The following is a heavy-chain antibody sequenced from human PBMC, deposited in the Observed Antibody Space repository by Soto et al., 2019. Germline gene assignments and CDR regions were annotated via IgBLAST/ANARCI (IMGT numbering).Heavy chain of an antibody. CDR2: IKQDGSEK. V-gene: IGHV3-7*01. Sequence: GGSLRLSCAASGFTFSTYWMSWVRQAPGKGLEWVANIKQDGSEKYYVDSVKGRFTISRDNAKNSLYLQMNSLRAEDTAGYYCARDETYYYGSDPVGGQGTLVTVSS. CDR3: ARDETYYYGSDPV. D-gene: IGHD3-10*01. CDR1: GFTFSTYW. J-gene: IGHJ4*02.